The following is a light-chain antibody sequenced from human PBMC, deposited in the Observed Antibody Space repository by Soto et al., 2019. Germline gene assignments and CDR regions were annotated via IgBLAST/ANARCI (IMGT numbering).Light chain of an antibody. J-gene: IGKJ4*01. CDR1: QSISSW. Sequence: DIQMTQSPSTLSASVGDRVTITCRASQSISSWLAWYQQKPGKAPKLLIYDASNLESGVPSSFSGSGSGTEFTLTISSLQPDDFATYFCQQYDSYPLTFGGGTKVDIK. CDR3: QQYDSYPLT. V-gene: IGKV1-5*01. CDR2: DAS.